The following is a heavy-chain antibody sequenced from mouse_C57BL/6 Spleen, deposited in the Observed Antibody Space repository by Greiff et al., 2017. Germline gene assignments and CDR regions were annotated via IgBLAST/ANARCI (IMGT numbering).Heavy chain of an antibody. V-gene: IGHV1-26*01. Sequence: EVQLQQSGPELVKPGASVKISCKASGYTFTDYYMNWVKQSHGKSLEWIGDINPKNGGTSYNQKFKGKATLTVDKSSSTAYMELRSLTSEDSAVYYCASSNFDYWGQGTTLTVSS. J-gene: IGHJ2*01. CDR3: ASSNFDY. CDR1: GYTFTDYY. CDR2: INPKNGGT.